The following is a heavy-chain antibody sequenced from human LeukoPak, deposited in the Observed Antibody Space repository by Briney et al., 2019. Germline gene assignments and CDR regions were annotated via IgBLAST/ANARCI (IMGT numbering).Heavy chain of an antibody. Sequence: PGGSLRLSCAASGFTFSSYGMHWVRQAPGKGLEWVAVISYDGSNKYYADSVKGRFTISRDNSKNTLYLQMNSLRAEDTAVYYCAKSPTRAYGDFPILDYWGQGTLVTVSS. J-gene: IGHJ4*02. CDR1: GFTFSSYG. CDR2: ISYDGSNK. V-gene: IGHV3-30*18. CDR3: AKSPTRAYGDFPILDY. D-gene: IGHD4-17*01.